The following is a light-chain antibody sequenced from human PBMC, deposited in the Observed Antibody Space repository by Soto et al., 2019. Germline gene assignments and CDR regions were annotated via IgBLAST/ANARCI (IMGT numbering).Light chain of an antibody. CDR2: KAS. Sequence: DIQMTQSPSTLSASVGDKVTITCRASQSVSNWLAWYQQKPGKAPNLLIYKASNLQSGVPSRFSGRGSGTEFTLTISTLQPDDIATYYCQQYNSYSWTFGQRTKVDI. CDR3: QQYNSYSWT. V-gene: IGKV1-5*03. CDR1: QSVSNW. J-gene: IGKJ1*01.